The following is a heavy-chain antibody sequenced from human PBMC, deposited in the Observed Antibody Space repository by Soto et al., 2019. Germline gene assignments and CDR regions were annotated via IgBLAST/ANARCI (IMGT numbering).Heavy chain of an antibody. CDR3: ARPTSWFGDIL. V-gene: IGHV4-59*08. CDR2: IHDSGTT. CDR1: GASITTYY. J-gene: IGHJ4*02. D-gene: IGHD3-10*01. Sequence: QVRLQESGPGLLKPSETLSLTCSVSGASITTYYWSWFRQSPGKGLEWIGYIHDSGTTKYNASLESRVPISVDTSKTHFFLRLTSVTAADTAVYYCARPTSWFGDILWGQGTLVTVTS.